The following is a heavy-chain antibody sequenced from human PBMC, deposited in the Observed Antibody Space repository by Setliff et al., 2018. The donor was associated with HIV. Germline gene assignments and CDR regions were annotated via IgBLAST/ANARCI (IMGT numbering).Heavy chain of an antibody. CDR1: GFTFSSYW. V-gene: IGHV3-74*01. D-gene: IGHD5-12*01. CDR2: MNSDGSTI. J-gene: IGHJ6*03. Sequence: PGGSLRLSCEASGFTFSSYWMHWVRQAPGKGLVWVSRMNSDGSTINYADSVKGRFTISRDNANNSLFLQMNSLRADETAVYYCARTSVDASMPFYYYYYMDVWGKGTTVTVSS. CDR3: ARTSVDASMPFYYYYYMDV.